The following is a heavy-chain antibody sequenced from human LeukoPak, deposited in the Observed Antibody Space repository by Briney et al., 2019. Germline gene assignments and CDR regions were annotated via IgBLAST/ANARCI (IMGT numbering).Heavy chain of an antibody. CDR1: GFIVSDNC. D-gene: IGHD5-12*01. V-gene: IGHV3-66*01. J-gene: IGHJ3*02. CDR3: ARDQDIVATTNAFDI. CDR2: IYSLGDT. Sequence: GGSLRLSCTASGFIVSDNCMSWVRQAPGKGLEWVSLIYSLGDTYYADSVKGRFTISRDNAKKSLYLQMNSLRAEDTAVYYCARDQDIVATTNAFDIWGQGTMVTVSS.